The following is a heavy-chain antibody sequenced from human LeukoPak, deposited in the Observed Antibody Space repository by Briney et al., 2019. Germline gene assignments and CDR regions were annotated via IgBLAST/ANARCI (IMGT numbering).Heavy chain of an antibody. Sequence: GGSLRLSCAASGFTFSSYAMHWVRQAPGKGLEWVAVISYDGSNKYYADSVKGRFTISRDNSKNTLYLQMNSLRAEDTAVYYCARDSVYYDSGLLFDYWGQGTLVTVSS. D-gene: IGHD3-22*01. CDR1: GFTFSSYA. V-gene: IGHV3-30-3*01. CDR3: ARDSVYYDSGLLFDY. CDR2: ISYDGSNK. J-gene: IGHJ4*02.